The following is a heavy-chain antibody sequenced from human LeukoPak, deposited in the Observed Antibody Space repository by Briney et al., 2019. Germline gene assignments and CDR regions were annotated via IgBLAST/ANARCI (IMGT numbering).Heavy chain of an antibody. J-gene: IGHJ4*02. CDR1: GGSISSSSYY. V-gene: IGHV4-39*01. CDR3: ARQWFGELLPVDY. Sequence: SQTLSLTCTVSGGSISSSSYYWGWIRQPPGKGLEWIGSIYYSGSTYYNPSLKSRVTMSVDTSKNQFSLKLSSVTAADTAVYYCARQWFGELLPVDYWGQGTLVTVSS. CDR2: IYYSGST. D-gene: IGHD3-10*01.